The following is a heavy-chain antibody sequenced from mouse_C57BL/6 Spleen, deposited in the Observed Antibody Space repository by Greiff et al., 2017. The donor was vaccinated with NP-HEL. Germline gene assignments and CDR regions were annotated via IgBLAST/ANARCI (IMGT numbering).Heavy chain of an antibody. J-gene: IGHJ1*03. CDR1: GFTFSDYY. CDR3: ARHGSSYRYFDV. Sequence: EVKLVESEGGLVQPGSSMKLSCTASGFTFSDYYMAWVRQVPEKGLEWVANINYDGSSTYYLDSLKSRFIISRDNAKNILYLQMSSLKSEDTATYYCARHGSSYRYFDVWGTGTTVTVSS. CDR2: INYDGSST. D-gene: IGHD1-1*01. V-gene: IGHV5-16*01.